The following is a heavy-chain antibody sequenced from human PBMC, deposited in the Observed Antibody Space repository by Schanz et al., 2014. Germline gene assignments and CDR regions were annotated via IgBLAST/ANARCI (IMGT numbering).Heavy chain of an antibody. CDR2: VCYDGSKK. J-gene: IGHJ6*02. Sequence: VRLVESGGGLVQPGRSLRLSCAASGFPFNEYGMLWVRQVPGKGLEWVAVVCYDGSKKYYADSVKGRFTTSRDNSKNTMYLQMNSLRAEDTAVYYCVKDLQRELLRDDHYYGMDVWGQGTTVTVSS. V-gene: IGHV3-33*06. CDR3: VKDLQRELLRDDHYYGMDV. D-gene: IGHD1-26*01. CDR1: GFPFNEYG.